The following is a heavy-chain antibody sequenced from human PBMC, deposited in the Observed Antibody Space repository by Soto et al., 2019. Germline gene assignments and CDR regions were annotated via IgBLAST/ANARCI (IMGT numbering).Heavy chain of an antibody. CDR3: APVIRGVHDF. J-gene: IGHJ4*02. V-gene: IGHV2-5*02. CDR1: GFSLTTSGVG. Sequence: QITLKESGPTLVKPTQTLTVTCTFSGFSLTTSGVGVGWIRQSPGKALEWLAFIYWDDDKSYSPSLRSRLTITEATSTHQVALPVTNTGPVETATYYCAPVIRGVHDFWGQGTLVTVSS. D-gene: IGHD3-10*01. CDR2: IYWDDDK.